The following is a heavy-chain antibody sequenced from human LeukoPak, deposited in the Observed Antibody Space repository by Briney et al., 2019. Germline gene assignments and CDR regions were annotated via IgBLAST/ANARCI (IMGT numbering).Heavy chain of an antibody. CDR2: IIPIFGTA. Sequence: SVKVSCKASGGTFSSYAISWVRQAPGQGLEWMGGIIPIFGTANYAQKFQGRATITADKSTSTAYMGLSSLRSEDTAVYYCASRSGSYSIDYWGQGTLVTVSS. CDR3: ASRSGSYSIDY. D-gene: IGHD3-10*01. CDR1: GGTFSSYA. J-gene: IGHJ4*02. V-gene: IGHV1-69*06.